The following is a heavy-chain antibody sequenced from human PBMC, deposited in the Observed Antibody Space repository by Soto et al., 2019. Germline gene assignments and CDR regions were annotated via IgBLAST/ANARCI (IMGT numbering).Heavy chain of an antibody. CDR3: ARVVVVAARPLAFDY. V-gene: IGHV4-30-4*01. CDR1: GGSISSGDYY. CDR2: IYYSGST. J-gene: IGHJ4*02. Sequence: PSETLSLTCTVSGGSISSGDYYWSWIRQPPGKGLEWIGYIYYSGSTYYNPSLKSRVTISVDTSKNQFSLKLSSVTAADTAVYYCARVVVVAARPLAFDYWGQGTLVTVSS. D-gene: IGHD2-15*01.